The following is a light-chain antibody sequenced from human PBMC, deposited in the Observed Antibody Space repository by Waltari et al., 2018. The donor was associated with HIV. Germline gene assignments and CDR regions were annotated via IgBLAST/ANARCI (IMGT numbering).Light chain of an antibody. CDR3: QQYDYGPPWT. V-gene: IGKV3-15*01. Sequence: VMTQSPATLSVSTGDRTTLSCRASQSVRTKLAWYQQKPGQPPRLLIYGASTRATGIAARFSGSGSGTEFTLTINSLQSEDYAVYYCQQYDYGPPWTFGQGTKVEMK. CDR1: QSVRTK. J-gene: IGKJ1*01. CDR2: GAS.